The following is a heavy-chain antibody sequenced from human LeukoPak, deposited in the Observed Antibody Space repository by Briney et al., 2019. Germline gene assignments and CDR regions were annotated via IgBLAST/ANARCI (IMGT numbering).Heavy chain of an antibody. CDR1: GRSFSSYA. V-gene: IGHV1-69*13. CDR2: ITPVFGTA. Sequence: GASVRVSCKGSGRSFSSYAISWVRQAPGRGLEWMGGITPVFGTAKYAQRFQGRVTISADDSTSTAYLEVTMVTSEDTAVYYCARGSASNWPVDIWGQGTLITVSS. D-gene: IGHD6-13*01. J-gene: IGHJ4*02. CDR3: ARGSASNWPVDI.